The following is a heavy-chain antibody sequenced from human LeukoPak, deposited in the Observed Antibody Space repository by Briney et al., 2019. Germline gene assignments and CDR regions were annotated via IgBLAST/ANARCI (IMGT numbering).Heavy chain of an antibody. CDR1: GFTFSSYT. J-gene: IGHJ6*02. CDR3: ARDRGYSYGYPSGYYYYYRMDV. CDR2: ISSSSSYI. V-gene: IGHV3-21*01. D-gene: IGHD5-18*01. Sequence: PGRSLRLSCAASGFTFSSYTMNWVRQAPGKGLEWVSSISSSSSYIYYADSVKGRLTISRDNAKNSLYLQMNSLRAEDTAVYYCARDRGYSYGYPSGYYYYYRMDVWGQGTTVTVSS.